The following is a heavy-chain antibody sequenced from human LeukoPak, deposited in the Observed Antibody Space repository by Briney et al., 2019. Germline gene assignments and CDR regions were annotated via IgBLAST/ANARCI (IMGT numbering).Heavy chain of an antibody. J-gene: IGHJ4*02. CDR2: IKQDGSEK. CDR1: GFTFSSYW. Sequence: GSLRLSCAASGFTFSSYWMSWVRQAPGKGLEWVANIKQDGSEKYYVDSVTGRFTISRDNTKNSLYLQMNSLRADDTAVYYCASREMATSNFDYWGQGTLVTVSS. D-gene: IGHD5-24*01. CDR3: ASREMATSNFDY. V-gene: IGHV3-7*01.